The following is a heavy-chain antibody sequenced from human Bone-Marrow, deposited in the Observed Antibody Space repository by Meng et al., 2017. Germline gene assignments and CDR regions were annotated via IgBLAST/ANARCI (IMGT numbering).Heavy chain of an antibody. CDR2: MNPNSGNT. V-gene: IGHV1-8*01. CDR3: ARGYDSSGYYYKY. D-gene: IGHD3-22*01. Sequence: QVQRVLCWRGVKKPVASVKVSCKASGYTFTSYDINWVRQATGQGLEWMGWMNPNSGNTGYAQKFQGRVTMTRNTSISTAYMELSSLRSEDTAVYYCARGYDSSGYYYKYWGQGTLVTVSS. J-gene: IGHJ4*02. CDR1: GYTFTSYD.